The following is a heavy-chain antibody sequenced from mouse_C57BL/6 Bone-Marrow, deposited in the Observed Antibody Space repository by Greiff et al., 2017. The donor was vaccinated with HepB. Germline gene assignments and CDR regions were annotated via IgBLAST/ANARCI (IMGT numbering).Heavy chain of an antibody. J-gene: IGHJ1*03. CDR3: ARMGLLRYWYFDV. D-gene: IGHD2-3*01. Sequence: EVKLMESGTVLARPGASVKMSCKTSGSTFTSYWMHWVKQRPGQGLEWIAAISTGNSDTSYNQKVKGKAKLTAVTSASTVYMELSSLTNEDSAVYYCARMGLLRYWYFDVWGTVATVTVSS. V-gene: IGHV1-5*01. CDR2: ISTGNSDT. CDR1: GSTFTSYW.